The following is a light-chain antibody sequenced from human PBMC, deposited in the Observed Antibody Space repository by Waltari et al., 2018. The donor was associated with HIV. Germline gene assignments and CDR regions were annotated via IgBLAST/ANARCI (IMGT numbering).Light chain of an antibody. Sequence: DIEMTQSPTSLSAFVGDRVTITCRPSQNVANWLSWFQQTPGKAPKSLIYTASSLQRGVPSRFSGSGSRTNFTLTINNLQPEDSGIYYCHQDNNFPLTFGGGTKVEIK. CDR2: TAS. V-gene: IGKV1-16*01. CDR3: HQDNNFPLT. CDR1: QNVANW. J-gene: IGKJ4*01.